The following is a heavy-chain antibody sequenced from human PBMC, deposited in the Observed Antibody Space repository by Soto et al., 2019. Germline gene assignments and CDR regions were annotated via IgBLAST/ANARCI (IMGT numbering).Heavy chain of an antibody. J-gene: IGHJ6*03. CDR1: GDTFSSYS. Sequence: QAQLVQSGAEVKRPGSSVKVSCKASGDTFSSYSISWVRQAPGQGLEWMGRIIPMVGTPNYAQKFQGRVTFSADKSTSTAYMVLNSLISDDTAVYYCATAGESASSSAYNYFMDVWGKGTPVTVSS. CDR3: ATAGESASSSAYNYFMDV. CDR2: IIPMVGTP. D-gene: IGHD3-10*01. V-gene: IGHV1-69*08.